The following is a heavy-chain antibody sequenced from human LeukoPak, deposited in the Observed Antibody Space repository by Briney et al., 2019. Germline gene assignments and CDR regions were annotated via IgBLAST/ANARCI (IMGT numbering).Heavy chain of an antibody. J-gene: IGHJ2*01. Sequence: GASVKVSCKASGYTFTSYYMHWVRQAPGQGLEWMGIINPSGGSTSFAQKFQVRVTMTRDTSTSTAYMELSSLRSEDTAVYYCARADPTRYFDLWGRGTLVTVSS. CDR2: INPSGGST. CDR3: ARADPTRYFDL. CDR1: GYTFTSYY. V-gene: IGHV1-46*01.